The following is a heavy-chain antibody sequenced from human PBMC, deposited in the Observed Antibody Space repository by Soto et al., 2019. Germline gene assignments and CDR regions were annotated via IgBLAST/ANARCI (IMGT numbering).Heavy chain of an antibody. D-gene: IGHD3-16*02. V-gene: IGHV1-18*01. CDR3: ARVRDYVWGSYRPPDY. Sequence: SVKVSCKASGYTFTSYGISGVRQAPGQGPEWMGWISAYNGNTNYAQKLQGRVTMTTDTSTSTAYMELRSLRSDDTAVYYCARVRDYVWGSYRPPDYWGQGTLVTVSS. CDR1: GYTFTSYG. J-gene: IGHJ4*02. CDR2: ISAYNGNT.